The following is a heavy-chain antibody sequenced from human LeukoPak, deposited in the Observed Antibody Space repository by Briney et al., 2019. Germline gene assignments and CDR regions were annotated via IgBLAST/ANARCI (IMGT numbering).Heavy chain of an antibody. V-gene: IGHV1-46*01. CDR2: INPSGGST. Sequence: GAXVKVSCXASGYTFTSYHMYWVRQAPGQGLEWMGIINPSGGSTSYAKKFQGRVTMTREKSTRKVYMEMSRLRSEETAVYYCASYLSGWPMKYWGQGTLVTVSS. D-gene: IGHD6-19*01. J-gene: IGHJ4*02. CDR1: GYTFTSYH. CDR3: ASYLSGWPMKY.